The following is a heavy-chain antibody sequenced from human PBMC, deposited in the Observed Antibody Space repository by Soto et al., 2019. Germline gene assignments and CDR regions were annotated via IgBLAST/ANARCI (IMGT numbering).Heavy chain of an antibody. D-gene: IGHD6-13*01. CDR3: ATGYPQAAGTGVRPDYYYYYGMDV. Sequence: QVQLVQSGAEVKKPGASVKVSCKVSGYTLTELSMHWVRQAPGKGLEWMGGFDPEDGETIYAQKFQGRVTMTEDTSTDTAYMELSSLRSEDTAVYYCATGYPQAAGTGVRPDYYYYYGMDVWGQGTTVTVSS. CDR2: FDPEDGET. J-gene: IGHJ6*02. V-gene: IGHV1-24*01. CDR1: GYTLTELS.